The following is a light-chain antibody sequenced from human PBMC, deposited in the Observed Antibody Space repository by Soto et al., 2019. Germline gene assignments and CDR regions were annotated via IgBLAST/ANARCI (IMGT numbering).Light chain of an antibody. J-gene: IGLJ1*01. CDR1: SSDVGNYNF. V-gene: IGLV2-8*01. Sequence: QSALTQPPSASGSPGQSVTISCTGTSSDVGNYNFVSWYQQHPGKAPKLMIYEVSKRPSGVPDRFSGSKSGNTASLTVSGLQADDEDDYYCGSYAGSSYVFGTGTKVTVL. CDR2: EVS. CDR3: GSYAGSSYV.